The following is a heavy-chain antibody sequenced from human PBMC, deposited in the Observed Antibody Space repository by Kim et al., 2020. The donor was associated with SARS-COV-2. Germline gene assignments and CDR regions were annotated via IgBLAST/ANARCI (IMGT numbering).Heavy chain of an antibody. V-gene: IGHV4-30-4*01. CDR3: ARAYFDWWFAA. J-gene: IGHJ5*02. CDR1: DDYIRSGDYY. D-gene: IGHD3-9*01. CDR2: IHYTGST. Sequence: SETLSLTCTVSDDYIRSGDYYWSWIRQPPGKGLEWIGNIHYTGSTRYNPSLKSRFTISIDSSKNQFSLTLTSVTAADTAVYYCARAYFDWWFAAWGQGAPVTVSS.